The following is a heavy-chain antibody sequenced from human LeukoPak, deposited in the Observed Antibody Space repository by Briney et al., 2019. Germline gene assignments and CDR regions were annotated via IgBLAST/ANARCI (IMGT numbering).Heavy chain of an antibody. D-gene: IGHD1-26*01. J-gene: IGHJ3*02. V-gene: IGHV3-23*01. CDR3: AKEGSGSPHDALDI. Sequence: GGSLRLSCAASGFTFSTYAMSWVRQAPGKGLEWVSAISGSGSYTSYADSVEGRFTISRHNSKSTLYLQMNSLRAEDTAVYYCAKEGSGSPHDALDIWGQGTMVTVSS. CDR1: GFTFSTYA. CDR2: ISGSGSYT.